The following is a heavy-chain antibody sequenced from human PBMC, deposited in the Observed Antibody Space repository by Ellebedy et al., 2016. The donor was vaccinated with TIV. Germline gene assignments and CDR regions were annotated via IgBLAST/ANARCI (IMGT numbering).Heavy chain of an antibody. CDR2: ISGSGDYT. Sequence: PGGSLRLSCAASGFTFSSYAMSWVRQAPGKGLEWVSVISGSGDYTNYADSVKGRFTLPRDNSKRTLYLQMNSLRAEDTAVYYCAKQQWLDNWGQGTLVTGSS. CDR3: AKQQWLDN. D-gene: IGHD6-19*01. J-gene: IGHJ4*02. V-gene: IGHV3-23*01. CDR1: GFTFSSYA.